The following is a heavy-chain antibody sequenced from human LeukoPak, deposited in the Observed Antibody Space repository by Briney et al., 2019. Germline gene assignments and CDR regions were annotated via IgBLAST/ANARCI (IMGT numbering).Heavy chain of an antibody. CDR2: ISSSGSTI. V-gene: IGHV3-11*04. Sequence: GGSLRLSCAASGFTFSDYYMSWIRQAPGKGLEWVSYISSSGSTIYYADPVKGRFTISRDNAKNSLYLQMNSLRAEDTAVYYCARDGCTNGVCYPKLDYWSQGTLVTVSS. D-gene: IGHD2-8*01. CDR3: ARDGCTNGVCYPKLDY. CDR1: GFTFSDYY. J-gene: IGHJ4*02.